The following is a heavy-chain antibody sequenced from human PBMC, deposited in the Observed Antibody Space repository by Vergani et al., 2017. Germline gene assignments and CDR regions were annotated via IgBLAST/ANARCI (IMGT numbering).Heavy chain of an antibody. D-gene: IGHD3-10*01. J-gene: IGHJ4*02. V-gene: IGHV4-59*02. CDR3: ARSRIYYGAGSPDY. Sequence: VQLQESGPGLVKPSETLSLTCTVSGASVNSYYWSWIRQPTGKGLEWMGYVSFRGDTLYDPSVKGRMTISLNTSSNQFSLYLTSVTAADTAVYYCARSRIYYGAGSPDYWGQGTLVTVSS. CDR2: VSFRGDT. CDR1: GASVNSYY.